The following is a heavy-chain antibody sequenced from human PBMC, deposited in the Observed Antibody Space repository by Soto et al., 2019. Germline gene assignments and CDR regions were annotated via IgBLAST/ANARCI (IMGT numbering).Heavy chain of an antibody. CDR1: GFSLSTSGVG. D-gene: IGHD3-16*01. CDR3: AHRYDYGEMRF. Sequence: QITLKESGPTLVKPTQTLTLTCTFSGFSLSTSGVGVGWIRQPPGKALEWLALIYWNANKLYSPSLKSRLTITTDTSKNQVVLTMTTMDPVDTATYYCAHRYDYGEMRFWGQGSLVTVSS. V-gene: IGHV2-5*01. J-gene: IGHJ4*02. CDR2: IYWNANK.